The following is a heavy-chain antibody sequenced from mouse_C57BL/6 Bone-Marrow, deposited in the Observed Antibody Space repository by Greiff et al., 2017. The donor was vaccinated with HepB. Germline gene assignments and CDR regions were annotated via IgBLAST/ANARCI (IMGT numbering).Heavy chain of an antibody. J-gene: IGHJ1*03. CDR2: INYDGSST. Sequence: EVKVVESEGGLVQPGSSMKLSCTASGFTFSDYYMAWVRQVPEKGLEWVANINYDGSSTYYLDSLKSRFIISRDNAKNILYLQMSSLKSEDTATYYCARDGRSWYFDVWGTGTTVTVSS. V-gene: IGHV5-16*01. CDR1: GFTFSDYY. CDR3: ARDGRSWYFDV.